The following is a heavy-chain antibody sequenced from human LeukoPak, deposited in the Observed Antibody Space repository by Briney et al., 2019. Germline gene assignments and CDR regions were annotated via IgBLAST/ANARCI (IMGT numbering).Heavy chain of an antibody. V-gene: IGHV4-59*01. D-gene: IGHD3-10*01. CDR2: IYYSGST. Sequence: PSETLSLTCTVSSDSINNFYWSWIRQPPEGGLEYIGYIYYSGSTNSNPSLKSRLTISIDTSKSQFSMKLSSVTAADTAVYYCARLARLTLIRGITGYHSLDVWGKGTKVTVSS. J-gene: IGHJ6*04. CDR3: ARLARLTLIRGITGYHSLDV. CDR1: SDSINNFY.